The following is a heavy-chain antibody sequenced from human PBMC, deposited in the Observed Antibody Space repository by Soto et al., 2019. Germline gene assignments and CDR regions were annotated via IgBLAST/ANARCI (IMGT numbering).Heavy chain of an antibody. CDR3: ASAMTQAQYDSLGNYYYGMDV. CDR1: GGTFSSYA. V-gene: IGHV1-69*06. CDR2: IIPIFGTA. J-gene: IGHJ6*02. D-gene: IGHD2-2*01. Sequence: SVKVSCKASGGTFSSYAISWVRQAPGQGLEWMGGIIPIFGTANYAQKFQGRVTITADKSTSTAYMELSSLRSEDTAVYYCASAMTQAQYDSLGNYYYGMDVWGQGTTVTVS.